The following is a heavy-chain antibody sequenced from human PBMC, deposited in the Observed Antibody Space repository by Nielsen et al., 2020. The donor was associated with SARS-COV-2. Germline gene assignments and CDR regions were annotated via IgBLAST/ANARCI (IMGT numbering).Heavy chain of an antibody. CDR2: ISSSSSYI. D-gene: IGHD3-16*01. J-gene: IGHJ4*02. CDR1: GFTFSSYS. V-gene: IGHV3-21*04. Sequence: GESLKISCAASGFTFSSYSMNWVRQAPGKGLEWVSSISSSSSYIYYADSVKGRFTISRDNAKNSLYLQMNSLRAEDTALYYCAKAWGFNGDYGDYWGQGTLVTVSS. CDR3: AKAWGFNGDYGDY.